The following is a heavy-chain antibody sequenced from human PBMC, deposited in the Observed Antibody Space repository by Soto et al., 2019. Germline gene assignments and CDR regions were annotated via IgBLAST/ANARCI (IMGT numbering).Heavy chain of an antibody. CDR3: ARDTDGLHY. J-gene: IGHJ4*02. CDR2: INTDGSIT. CDR1: GLIFSNYK. Sequence: EVQLVESGGGLVQPGGSLRLSCAASGLIFSNYKMHWVRQAPGKGLEWVSRINTDGSITDYADSVKGRFTVSRDNPNSTLYLQMNSLRVEDTAVYYCARDTDGLHYWGQGTLVTVSS. V-gene: IGHV3-74*01.